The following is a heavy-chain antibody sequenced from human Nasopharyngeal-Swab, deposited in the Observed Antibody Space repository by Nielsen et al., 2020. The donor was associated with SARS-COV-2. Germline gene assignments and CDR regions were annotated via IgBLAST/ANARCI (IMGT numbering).Heavy chain of an antibody. D-gene: IGHD1-7*01. V-gene: IGHV5-51*01. CDR3: ARFGETGTTTYDYYGMDV. Sequence: KVSCQCSGYSFTRYLLGWVRQLPWKGLEWMGIIYPGDSDTRYSPSFQGQVTISADKSISTAYLQWSSLNASDTAMYYCARFGETGTTTYDYYGMDVWGQGTTVT. J-gene: IGHJ6*02. CDR2: IYPGDSDT. CDR1: GYSFTRYL.